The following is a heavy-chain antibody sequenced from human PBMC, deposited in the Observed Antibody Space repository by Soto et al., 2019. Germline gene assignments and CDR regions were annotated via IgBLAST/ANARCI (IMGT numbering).Heavy chain of an antibody. Sequence: GGSLRLSCAASGFIFSNSGMHWVRQAPGKGLEWVAVTWYDGSTKYYADSVKGRFTISRDNSKNTLYLQINSLRVEDTAVYYCARERVYYDGSGDLEYWGQGTLVTVSS. J-gene: IGHJ4*02. CDR3: ARERVYYDGSGDLEY. V-gene: IGHV3-33*01. CDR2: TWYDGSTK. D-gene: IGHD3-22*01. CDR1: GFIFSNSG.